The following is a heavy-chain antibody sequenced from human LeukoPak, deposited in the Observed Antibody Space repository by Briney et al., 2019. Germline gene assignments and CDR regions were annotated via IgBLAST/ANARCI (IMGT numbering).Heavy chain of an antibody. CDR1: GFTFSSYA. Sequence: GGSLRLSCAASGFTFSSYAMHWVRQAPGKGLEWVAVISYDGSNKYYADSVKGRFTISRDNSKNTLYLQMNSLRAEDTAVYYCARVGIAVAGTGRYYYYYYMDVWGKGTTVTVSS. D-gene: IGHD6-19*01. CDR3: ARVGIAVAGTGRYYYYYYMDV. V-gene: IGHV3-30*04. CDR2: ISYDGSNK. J-gene: IGHJ6*03.